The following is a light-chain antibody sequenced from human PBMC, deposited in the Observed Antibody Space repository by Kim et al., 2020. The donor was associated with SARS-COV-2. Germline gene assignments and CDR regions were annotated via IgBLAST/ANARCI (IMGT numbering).Light chain of an antibody. CDR1: QSVSSN. J-gene: IGKJ4*01. Sequence: EIVMTQSPDTLSVSPGERATLSCRASQSVSSNLAWYQQKPGQAPSLLIYGASTRATGIPARFSGSGSGTEFTLTISSLQSEDFAVYYCQQYETWPPLTFGGGTKVDIK. V-gene: IGKV3-15*01. CDR2: GAS. CDR3: QQYETWPPLT.